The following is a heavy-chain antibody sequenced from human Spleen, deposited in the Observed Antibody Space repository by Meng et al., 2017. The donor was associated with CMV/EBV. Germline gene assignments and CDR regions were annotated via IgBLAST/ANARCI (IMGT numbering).Heavy chain of an antibody. D-gene: IGHD2-2*01. J-gene: IGHJ5*02. V-gene: IGHV3-73*01. CDR1: GFTFSGSA. Sequence: KISCAASGFTFSGSAMHWVRQASGKGLEWVGRIRSKANSYATAYAASVKGRFTISRDNSRNTLFLQMNSLRIEDTAVYYCATGGVVVPTARDRFDPWGQGTLVTVSS. CDR3: ATGGVVVPTARDRFDP. CDR2: IRSKANSYAT.